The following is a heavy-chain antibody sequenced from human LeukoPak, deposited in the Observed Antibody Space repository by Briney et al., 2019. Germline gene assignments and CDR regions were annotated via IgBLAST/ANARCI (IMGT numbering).Heavy chain of an antibody. CDR3: ARDVVINYYYYGMDV. Sequence: ASVKVSCKASGYTFTSYGISWVRQAPGQGLEWMGWISAYNGNTNYAQKLQGRVTMTTDTSTSTAYMELRGLRSDDTAVYYCARDVVINYYYYGMDVWGQGTTVTVSS. V-gene: IGHV1-18*01. CDR2: ISAYNGNT. CDR1: GYTFTSYG. D-gene: IGHD2/OR15-2a*01. J-gene: IGHJ6*02.